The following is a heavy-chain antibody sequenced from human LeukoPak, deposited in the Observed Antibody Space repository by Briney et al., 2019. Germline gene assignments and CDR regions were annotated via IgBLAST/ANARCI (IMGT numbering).Heavy chain of an antibody. V-gene: IGHV1-18*01. J-gene: IGHJ4*02. CDR2: ISAYNGDT. CDR1: GYTFTNYG. Sequence: ASVKVSCKASGYTFTNYGISWMRQAPGQGLEWMGWISAYNGDTNYTQKLQGRVTMTTDTSTNTAYMELRSLRSDDTAGYYCARDGSVSSGYPNYWGQGTLVTVSS. CDR3: ARDGSVSSGYPNY. D-gene: IGHD3-22*01.